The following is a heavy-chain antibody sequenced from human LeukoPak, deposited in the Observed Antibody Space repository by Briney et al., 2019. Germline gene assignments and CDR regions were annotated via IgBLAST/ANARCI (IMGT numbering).Heavy chain of an antibody. V-gene: IGHV3-11*06. D-gene: IGHD6-13*01. CDR3: ARGRLSSSWYDD. CDR2: IDSGSTST. J-gene: IGHJ4*02. Sequence: GGSLSLFCAASGFIFTDYYMRWARQAPGKWLEWVSFIDSGSTSTKYADSVKGRFSISRDNAKNTLYLHMNSLRAEDTAVYYCARGRLSSSWYDDWGQGTLVTVSS. CDR1: GFIFTDYY.